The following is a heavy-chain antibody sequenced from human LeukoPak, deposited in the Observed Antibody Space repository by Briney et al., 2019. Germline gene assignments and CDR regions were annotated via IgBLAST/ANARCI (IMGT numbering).Heavy chain of an antibody. CDR1: GFTFSSYG. V-gene: IGHV3-30*18. CDR3: AKDTYPGPFDI. CDR2: ISYDGSNK. Sequence: GGSLRLSCAASGFTFSSYGMHWVRQAPGKGLEWVAVISYDGSNKYYADSVKGRFTISRDNSKNTLYLQMNSLRAEDTAVYYCAKDTYPGPFDIWGQGTMVTVSS. J-gene: IGHJ3*02.